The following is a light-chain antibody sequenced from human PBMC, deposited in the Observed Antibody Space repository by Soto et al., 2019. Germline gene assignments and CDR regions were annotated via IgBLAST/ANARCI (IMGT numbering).Light chain of an antibody. J-gene: IGKJ2*01. Sequence: EIVLSQSPGTLSLSPGERATLSCRASQSLSNYYLAWYQQKPGQTPRLLIYDASSRPAGIPGRFSGSGSGKDFTLTISRLEPEDFAVYYCQHYGRSPYTFGQGTKLEI. CDR1: QSLSNYY. V-gene: IGKV3-20*01. CDR2: DAS. CDR3: QHYGRSPYT.